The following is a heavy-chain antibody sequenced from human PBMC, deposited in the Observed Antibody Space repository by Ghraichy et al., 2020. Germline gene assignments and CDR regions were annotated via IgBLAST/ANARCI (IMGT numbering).Heavy chain of an antibody. Sequence: ESLNISCAVSGYSISSGYYWGWIRQPPGKGLEWIGSIYHSGSTYYNPSLKSRLTISVDTSKNQFSLKLSSVTAADTAVYYCARYYYGSGLYYYYYMDVWGKGTTVTVSS. D-gene: IGHD3-10*01. CDR2: IYHSGST. CDR3: ARYYYGSGLYYYYYMDV. J-gene: IGHJ6*03. CDR1: GYSISSGYY. V-gene: IGHV4-38-2*01.